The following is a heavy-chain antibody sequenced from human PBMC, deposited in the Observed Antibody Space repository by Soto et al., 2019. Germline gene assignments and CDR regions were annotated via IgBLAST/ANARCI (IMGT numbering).Heavy chain of an antibody. V-gene: IGHV4-39*07. CDR1: GCSINGNNYS. Sequence: SATLSLTCRISGCSINGNNYSWGWIRQPPGRGLEWIGNTYSSGGAYYDPSFKSRASISVDTSKSQVFLKLTSVTAADTAIYYCARTRGSAVYFYFYGLDFWGLGTTVTVSS. D-gene: IGHD3-10*01. CDR2: TYSSGGA. J-gene: IGHJ6*02. CDR3: ARTRGSAVYFYFYGLDF.